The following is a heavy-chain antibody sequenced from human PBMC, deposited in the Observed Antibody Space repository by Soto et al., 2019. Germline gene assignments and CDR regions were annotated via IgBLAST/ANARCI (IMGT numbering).Heavy chain of an antibody. CDR1: GFTFISYG. CDR3: ARTAYYYDSSGYYFDC. Sequence: PWGSLRLSCAASGFTFISYGMHWVRQAPGKGLEWVAVIWYDGRNTYYADSVKGRFTISRDNSKNTLYLQMNSLRAEDTAVYYCARTAYYYDSSGYYFDCWGQGTLVTVSS. CDR2: IWYDGRNT. D-gene: IGHD3-22*01. V-gene: IGHV3-33*01. J-gene: IGHJ4*02.